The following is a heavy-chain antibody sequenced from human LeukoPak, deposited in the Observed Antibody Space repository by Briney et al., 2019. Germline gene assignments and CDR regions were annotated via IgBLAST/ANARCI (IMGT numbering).Heavy chain of an antibody. V-gene: IGHV1-46*01. CDR2: INPSGGST. CDR3: ARDSSSLYDSSGFDAFDI. D-gene: IGHD3-22*01. CDR1: GYTFTGYY. Sequence: ASVKVSCKASGYTFTGYYMHWVRQAPGQGLEWMGIINPSGGSTSYAQKFQGRVTMTRDTSTSTVYMELSSLRSEDTAVYYCARDSSSLYDSSGFDAFDIWGQGTMVTVSS. J-gene: IGHJ3*02.